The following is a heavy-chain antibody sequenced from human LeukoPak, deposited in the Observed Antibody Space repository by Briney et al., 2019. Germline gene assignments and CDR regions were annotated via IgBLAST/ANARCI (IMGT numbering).Heavy chain of an antibody. Sequence: GGSLRLSCAASGFTFSNAWMSWVRQAPGKGLEWVGRIKSKTDGGATDYAAPVKGRFTISRDDSKNTLYLQMNSLKTEDTAVYYCTTDLTVGDDLDDSSGYSDYWGQGTLVTVSS. V-gene: IGHV3-15*01. J-gene: IGHJ4*02. CDR2: IKSKTDGGAT. CDR1: GFTFSNAW. CDR3: TTDLTVGDDLDDSSGYSDY. D-gene: IGHD3-22*01.